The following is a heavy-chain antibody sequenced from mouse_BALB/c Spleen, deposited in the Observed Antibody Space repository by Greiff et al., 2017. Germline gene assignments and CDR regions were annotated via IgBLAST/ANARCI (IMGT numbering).Heavy chain of an antibody. D-gene: IGHD2-2*01. Sequence: DVKLQESGGGLVQPGGSLNLSCAASGFDFSRYWMSWARQAPGKGQEWIGEINPGSSTINYTPSLKDKFIISRDNAKNTLYLQMSKVRSEDTALYYCARRGYDERGYAMDYWGQGTSVTVSS. CDR1: GFDFSRYW. CDR3: ARRGYDERGYAMDY. V-gene: IGHV4-2*02. J-gene: IGHJ4*01. CDR2: INPGSSTI.